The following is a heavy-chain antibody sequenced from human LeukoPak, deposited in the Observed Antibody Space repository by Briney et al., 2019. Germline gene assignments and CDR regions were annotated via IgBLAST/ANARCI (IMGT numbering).Heavy chain of an antibody. CDR3: ARGAVAGNGEVIFDY. CDR1: GYTFTSYY. V-gene: IGHV1-46*01. Sequence: GASVKVSCKASGYTFTSYYMHWVRQAPGQGLEWMGIINPSGGSTSYAQKFQGRVTMTRDTSTSTVYMELSSLRSEDTAVYYCARGAVAGNGEVIFDYWGQGTLVTVSS. CDR2: INPSGGST. J-gene: IGHJ4*02. D-gene: IGHD6-19*01.